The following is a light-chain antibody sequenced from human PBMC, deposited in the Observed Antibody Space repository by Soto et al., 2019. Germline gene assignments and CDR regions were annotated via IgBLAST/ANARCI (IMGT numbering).Light chain of an antibody. J-gene: IGKJ1*01. CDR2: GAS. Sequence: DIQMTQSPSTLSASVVDRVTIICRASQSISTLLAWYQQKPGKAPKLLISGASSLESGVPSRFSGSGSGTESTLTISSLQPDDFATYYCQQYYTYSTFGQGTKVDIK. CDR3: QQYYTYST. CDR1: QSISTL. V-gene: IGKV1-5*02.